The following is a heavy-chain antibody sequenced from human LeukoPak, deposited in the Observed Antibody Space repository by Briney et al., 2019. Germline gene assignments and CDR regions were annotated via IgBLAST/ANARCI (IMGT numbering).Heavy chain of an antibody. V-gene: IGHV3-21*01. J-gene: IGHJ5*02. CDR3: ARDPSIAAHNWFDP. CDR1: GFTFSSYS. Sequence: PGGSLRLSCAASGFTFSSYSMNWVRQAPGKGLEWVSSISSSSSYIYYADSVKGRFTISRDNAKNSLYLRMNSLRAEDTAVYYCARDPSIAAHNWFDPWGQGTLVTVSS. D-gene: IGHD6-6*01. CDR2: ISSSSSYI.